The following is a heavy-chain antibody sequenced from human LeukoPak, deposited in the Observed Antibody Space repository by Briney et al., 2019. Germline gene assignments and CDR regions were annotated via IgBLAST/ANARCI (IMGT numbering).Heavy chain of an antibody. CDR1: GGTFSSYA. CDR2: IIPIFGTA. CDR3: ARSLGEPQGEYFQH. J-gene: IGHJ1*01. Sequence: SVKVSCKASGGTFSSYAISWVRQAPGQGLEWMGGIIPIFGTANYAQKFQGRVTITTDESTSTVYMELSSLRSEDTAVYYCARSLGEPQGEYFQHWGQGTLVTVSS. D-gene: IGHD1-14*01. V-gene: IGHV1-69*05.